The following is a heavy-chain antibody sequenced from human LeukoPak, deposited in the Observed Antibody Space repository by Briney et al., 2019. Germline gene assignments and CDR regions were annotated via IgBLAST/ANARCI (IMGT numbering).Heavy chain of an antibody. V-gene: IGHV4-39*01. D-gene: IGHD2-21*02. CDR2: IYYSGST. Sequence: SETLSLTCTVSSDSIYSSNYYWGWIRQPPGKGLEWIGSIYYSGSTYYNSSLESRVTISVDTSNNQFSLKLSSLTAADTAVYYCARAAYCGGDCYLFDYWGQGTLVTVFS. CDR3: ARAAYCGGDCYLFDY. CDR1: SDSIYSSNYY. J-gene: IGHJ4*02.